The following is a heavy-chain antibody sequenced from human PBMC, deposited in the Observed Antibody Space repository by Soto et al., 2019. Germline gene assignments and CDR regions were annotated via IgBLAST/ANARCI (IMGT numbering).Heavy chain of an antibody. CDR1: GFTFSNYA. J-gene: IGHJ4*02. Sequence: QVQLVESGGGVVQPGRSLRLSCAASGFTFSNYAMHWVRQAPGKGLEWVAVISYDGSNKYYADSVKGRFTISRDNSKNTRYLQVNSLRAEDTAMYYWARPELEGGSYPDYWGQGTLVTVSS. CDR3: ARPELEGGSYPDY. D-gene: IGHD1-26*01. V-gene: IGHV3-30-3*01. CDR2: ISYDGSNK.